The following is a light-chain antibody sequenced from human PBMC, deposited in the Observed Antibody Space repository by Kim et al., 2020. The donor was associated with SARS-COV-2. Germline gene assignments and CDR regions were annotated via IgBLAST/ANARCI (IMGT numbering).Light chain of an antibody. CDR1: QSVINNY. J-gene: IGKJ4*01. Sequence: PGERATLSCRASQSVINNYLSWYQQKPGQAPRLLIYGASSRATAIPDRFSGSGSGTDFTLTISRLEPEDFAVYYCQQYGSSPFTFGGGTKVNIK. V-gene: IGKV3-20*01. CDR2: GAS. CDR3: QQYGSSPFT.